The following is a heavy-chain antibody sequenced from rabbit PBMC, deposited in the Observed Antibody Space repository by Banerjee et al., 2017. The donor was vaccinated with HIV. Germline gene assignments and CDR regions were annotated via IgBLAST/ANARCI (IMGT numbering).Heavy chain of an antibody. V-gene: IGHV1S45*01. J-gene: IGHJ4*01. CDR1: GFSFTNKYV. CDR3: VRDRSTYGGKYFNL. CDR2: INTSSGNT. Sequence: QEQLEESGGDLVKPEGSLTLTCTASGFSFTNKYVMCWVRQAPGKGLEWIACINTSSGNTVYANWAKGRFTISSHNAQNTLYLQLNSLTAADTATYFCVRDRSTYGGKYFNLWGPGTLVTVS. D-gene: IGHD2-1*01.